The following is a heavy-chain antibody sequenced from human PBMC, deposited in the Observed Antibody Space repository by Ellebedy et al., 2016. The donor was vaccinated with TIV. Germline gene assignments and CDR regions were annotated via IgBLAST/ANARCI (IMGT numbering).Heavy chain of an antibody. D-gene: IGHD3-22*01. CDR2: IYPGDSDT. J-gene: IGHJ4*02. Sequence: GESLKISCHGSGYSFTSYWIGWVRQLPGKGLEWLWIIYPGDSDTRYSPSFQGQVTISADKSISTAYLRWSSLKASDTAMYYCARLWRRMIVVAHGHYFDYWGQGTLVTVSS. CDR3: ARLWRRMIVVAHGHYFDY. V-gene: IGHV5-51*01. CDR1: GYSFTSYW.